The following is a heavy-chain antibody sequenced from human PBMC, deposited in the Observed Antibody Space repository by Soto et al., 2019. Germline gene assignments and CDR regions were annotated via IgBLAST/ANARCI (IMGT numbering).Heavy chain of an antibody. CDR3: AKDLYSGSYSSYYFHH. Sequence: GGSLRLSCAASGFTFKSFAMHWVRQAPGKGLEWVAFISDDGSNQYFADSVTGRCTISRDNSENTVSLQIDSLRPGDTAVYYCAKDLYSGSYSSYYFHHWGQGILVTVSS. CDR2: ISDDGSNQ. V-gene: IGHV3-30*18. J-gene: IGHJ4*02. D-gene: IGHD1-26*01. CDR1: GFTFKSFA.